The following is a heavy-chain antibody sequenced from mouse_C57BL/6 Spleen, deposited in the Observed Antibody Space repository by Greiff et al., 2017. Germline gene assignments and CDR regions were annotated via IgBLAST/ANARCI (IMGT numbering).Heavy chain of an antibody. CDR1: GYSIPSGYY. Sequence: EVQLQESGPGLVKPSQSLSLTCSVTGYSIPSGYYWNWIRQFPGNKLEWMGYISYDGSNNYNPSLKNRISITRDTSKNQFFLKLNSVTTEDTATYYCARWGYGSSYGGNWYFDVWGTGTTVTVSS. CDR3: ARWGYGSSYGGNWYFDV. CDR2: ISYDGSN. D-gene: IGHD1-1*01. V-gene: IGHV3-6*01. J-gene: IGHJ1*03.